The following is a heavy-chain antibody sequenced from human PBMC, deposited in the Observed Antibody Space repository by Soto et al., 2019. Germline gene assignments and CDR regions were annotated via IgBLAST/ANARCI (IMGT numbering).Heavy chain of an antibody. V-gene: IGHV1-18*01. D-gene: IGHD3-3*01. CDR1: GYTFTSYG. CDR3: ARDRTYYDFWSGYYRYYYYYGIDV. J-gene: IGHJ6*02. Sequence: GDSVKVSCKASGYTFTSYGISWVRQAPGQGLEWMGWISAYNGNTNYAQKLQGRVTMTTDTSMSTAYMELRSLRSDDTAVYYCARDRTYYDFWSGYYRYYYYYGIDVWGQGTTVTVYS. CDR2: ISAYNGNT.